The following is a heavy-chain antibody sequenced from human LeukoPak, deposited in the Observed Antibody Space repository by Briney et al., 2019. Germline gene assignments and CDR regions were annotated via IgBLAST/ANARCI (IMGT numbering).Heavy chain of an antibody. V-gene: IGHV4-34*01. Sequence: PSETLSLTCAVYGGSFSGYYWSWIRQPPGKGLEWIGEINHSGSTNYNPSLKSRVTISVDTSKNQFSLKLSSVTAADTAVYYCARRYSSGWYEGAFDYWGQGTLVTVSS. J-gene: IGHJ4*02. CDR1: GGSFSGYY. D-gene: IGHD6-19*01. CDR3: ARRYSSGWYEGAFDY. CDR2: INHSGST.